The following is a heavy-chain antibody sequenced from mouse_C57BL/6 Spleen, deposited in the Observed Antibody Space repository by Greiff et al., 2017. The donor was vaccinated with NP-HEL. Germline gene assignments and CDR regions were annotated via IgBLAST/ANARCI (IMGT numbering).Heavy chain of an antibody. CDR1: GFTFSSYG. Sequence: EVQLVESGGDLVKPGGSLKLSCAASGFTFSSYGMSWVRQTPDKRLEWVATISSGGSYTYYPDSVKGRFTISRDNAKNTLYLQMSSLKSEDTAMYYCARKGTTVVAPDYWGQGTTLTVSS. CDR3: ARKGTTVVAPDY. J-gene: IGHJ2*01. D-gene: IGHD1-1*01. CDR2: ISSGGSYT. V-gene: IGHV5-6*01.